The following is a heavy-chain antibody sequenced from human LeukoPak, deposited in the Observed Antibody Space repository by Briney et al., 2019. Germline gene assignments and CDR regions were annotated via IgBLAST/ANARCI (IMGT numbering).Heavy chain of an antibody. J-gene: IGHJ4*02. V-gene: IGHV4-4*07. CDR2: IYTTGKT. D-gene: IGHD3-16*01. Sequence: PSESLSLTCTVSSGSINSYYWGWVRQPAGRGLEWIGRIYTTGKTDYNPSLKSRLTMSVDTSKRQFSLNLTSVTAADTAIYFCARHGYTASHYFLDFWSQGTLVTVSS. CDR3: ARHGYTASHYFLDF. CDR1: SGSINSYY.